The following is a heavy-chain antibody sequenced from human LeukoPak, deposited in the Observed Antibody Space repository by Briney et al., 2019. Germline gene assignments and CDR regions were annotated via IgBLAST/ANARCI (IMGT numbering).Heavy chain of an antibody. V-gene: IGHV1-18*01. CDR1: GYTFTSYG. Sequence: GASVKVSCKASGYTFTSYGISWVRQAPGQGLEWMGWISAYNGNTNYAQKLQGGVTMTTDTSTSTAYMELRSLRSDDTAVYYCARDGRTMVRGVIMGTWFDPWGQGTLVTVSS. J-gene: IGHJ5*02. D-gene: IGHD3-10*01. CDR3: ARDGRTMVRGVIMGTWFDP. CDR2: ISAYNGNT.